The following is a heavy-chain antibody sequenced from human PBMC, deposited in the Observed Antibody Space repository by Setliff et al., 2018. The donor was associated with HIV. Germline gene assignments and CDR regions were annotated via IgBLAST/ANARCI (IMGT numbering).Heavy chain of an antibody. Sequence: GGSLRLSCAASGFTFRNYWMHWVRQAPGKGLVWVSRIDGDGSGTSYADSVQGRFTISRDNAKNTLYLQMNGLRVEDTGVYYCARDNLYYNLYDGSPVYGMDVWGQGTTVTVSS. CDR1: GFTFRNYW. V-gene: IGHV3-74*01. CDR3: ARDNLYYNLYDGSPVYGMDV. J-gene: IGHJ6*02. D-gene: IGHD3-10*01. CDR2: IDGDGSGT.